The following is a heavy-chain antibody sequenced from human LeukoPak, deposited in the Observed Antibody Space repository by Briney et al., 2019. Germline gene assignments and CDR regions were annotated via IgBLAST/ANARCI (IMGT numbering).Heavy chain of an antibody. CDR2: INHSGST. D-gene: IGHD6-19*01. CDR1: GGSFSGYY. V-gene: IGHV4-34*01. CDR3: ARGVPGSSGWYGGFDP. Sequence: SETLSLTCAVYGGSFSGYYWSWIRQPPGKGLEWIGEINHSGSTNYNPSPKSRVTISVDTSKNQFSLKLSSVTAADRAMYYCARGVPGSSGWYGGFDPWGQGTLVTVSS. J-gene: IGHJ5*02.